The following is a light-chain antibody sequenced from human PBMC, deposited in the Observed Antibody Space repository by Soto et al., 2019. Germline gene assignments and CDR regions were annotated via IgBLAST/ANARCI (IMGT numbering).Light chain of an antibody. Sequence: DIPMTHSPSTLSSSVGDRVTITFRASQSISSWLAWYQQKPGKAPKLLIYKASSLESGVPSRFSGSGSGTEFTLTISSLQPDDFATYYCQQYNSYLWTFGQGTKVDIK. CDR1: QSISSW. J-gene: IGKJ1*01. V-gene: IGKV1-5*03. CDR2: KAS. CDR3: QQYNSYLWT.